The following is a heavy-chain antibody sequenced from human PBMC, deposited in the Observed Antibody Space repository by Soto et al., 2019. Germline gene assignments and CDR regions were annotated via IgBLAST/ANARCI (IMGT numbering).Heavy chain of an antibody. CDR3: ARDLRGRGSGRFDP. CDR2: IYYSGVT. D-gene: IGHD3-10*01. V-gene: IGHV4-31*02. J-gene: IGHJ5*02. Sequence: WTWIRQHPGKGLEWIGYIYYSGVTYYNPSLKSRVTISVDTSKNQFSLILSSVTAADTAVYYCARDLRGRGSGRFDPWGQGTLYTVSS.